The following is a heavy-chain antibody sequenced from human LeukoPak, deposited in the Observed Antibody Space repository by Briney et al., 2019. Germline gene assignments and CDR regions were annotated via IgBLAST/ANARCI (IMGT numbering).Heavy chain of an antibody. V-gene: IGHV4-34*01. CDR1: GGSFSGFH. CDR2: INQGGST. CDR3: GRDKRPDFVNYGLDV. Sequence: PSETLSLTCGVFGGSFSGFHWTWIRQHPGKGLEWIGEINQGGSTKYNPSLKSRLTLSVDTSKNQVSLRLRSVTAADTAVYYCGRDKRPDFVNYGLDVWGKGTTVTVSS. J-gene: IGHJ6*04. D-gene: IGHD3-3*01.